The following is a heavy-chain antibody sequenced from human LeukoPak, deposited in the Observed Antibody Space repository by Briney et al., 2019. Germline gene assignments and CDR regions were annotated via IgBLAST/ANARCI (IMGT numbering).Heavy chain of an antibody. CDR2: ISAYNGNT. CDR3: ARDLGWELPIDYYYYMDV. D-gene: IGHD1-26*01. Sequence: ASVKVSCKASGYTFTSYGTSWVRQAPGQGLEWMGWISAYNGNTNYAQKLQGRVTMTTDTSTSTAYMELRSLRSDDTAVYYCARDLGWELPIDYYYYMDVWGKGTTVTVSS. CDR1: GYTFTSYG. J-gene: IGHJ6*03. V-gene: IGHV1-18*01.